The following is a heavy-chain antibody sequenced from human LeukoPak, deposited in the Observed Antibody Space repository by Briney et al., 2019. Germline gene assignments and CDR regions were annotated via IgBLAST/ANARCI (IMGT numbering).Heavy chain of an antibody. CDR3: ARDWGRYCSSTSCYSPWFDP. J-gene: IGHJ5*02. CDR2: IEADGSEK. CDR1: GFTFNTYW. Sequence: GGSLRLSCAGSGFTFNTYWMSWVRQAPGKGPEWVANIEADGSEKYYVDSVKGRFTISRDNAKNSLYLQMSSLRVEDTAVYYCARDWGRYCSSTSCYSPWFDPWGQGTLVTVSS. V-gene: IGHV3-7*01. D-gene: IGHD2-2*01.